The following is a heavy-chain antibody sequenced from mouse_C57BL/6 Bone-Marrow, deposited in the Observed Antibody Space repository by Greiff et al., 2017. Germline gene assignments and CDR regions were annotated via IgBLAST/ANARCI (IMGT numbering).Heavy chain of an antibody. CDR2: ISSGGSYT. CDR1: GFTFSSYG. CDR3: ARRDLNPYYFDY. V-gene: IGHV5-6*02. J-gene: IGHJ2*01. Sequence: DVMLVESGGDLVKPGGSLKLSCAASGFTFSSYGMSWVRQTPDKRLEWVATISSGGSYTYYPDSVKGRFTISRDNAKNTLYLQMSSLKSEDTAMYYCARRDLNPYYFDYWGQGTTLTVSS. D-gene: IGHD1-3*01.